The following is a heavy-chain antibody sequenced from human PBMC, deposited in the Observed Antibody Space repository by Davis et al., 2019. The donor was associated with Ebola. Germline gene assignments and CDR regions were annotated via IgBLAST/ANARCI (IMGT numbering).Heavy chain of an antibody. CDR2: IYPGDSDT. D-gene: IGHD3-22*01. J-gene: IGHJ4*02. CDR3: ARRQVVISSKGGNYFDY. CDR1: GYSFTSYW. Sequence: GESLKISCKGSGYSFTSYWIAWVRQMPGKGLEWMGIIYPGDSDTRYSPSFQGQVTISADKSINTAYLQWSSLKASDTAMYYCARRQVVISSKGGNYFDYWGQGTLVTVSS. V-gene: IGHV5-51*01.